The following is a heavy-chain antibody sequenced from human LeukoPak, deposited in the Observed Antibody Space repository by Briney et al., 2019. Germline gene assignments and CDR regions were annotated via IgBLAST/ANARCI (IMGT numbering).Heavy chain of an antibody. V-gene: IGHV4-4*02. CDR3: ASAPSFRSYFDY. Sequence: SETLSLTCAVSGGSISSSNWWSWVRQPPGKGLEWIGYIYYSGSTNYNPSLKSRVTISVDTSKNQFSLKLSSVTAADTAVYYCASAPSFRSYFDYWGQGTLVTVSS. CDR2: IYYSGST. D-gene: IGHD3-3*01. CDR1: GGSISSSNW. J-gene: IGHJ4*02.